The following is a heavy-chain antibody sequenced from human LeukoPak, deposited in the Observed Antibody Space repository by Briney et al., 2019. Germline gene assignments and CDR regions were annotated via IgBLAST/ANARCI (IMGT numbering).Heavy chain of an antibody. J-gene: IGHJ4*02. Sequence: SETLSLTCTVSGGSISSYYWSWIRQPPGKGLERIGYIYYSGSTNYNPSLKSRVTISVDTSKNQFSLKLSSVTAADTAVYYCARGPHYYDSSGYYPIDYWGQGTLVTVSS. CDR1: GGSISSYY. V-gene: IGHV4-59*01. CDR3: ARGPHYYDSSGYYPIDY. D-gene: IGHD3-22*01. CDR2: IYYSGST.